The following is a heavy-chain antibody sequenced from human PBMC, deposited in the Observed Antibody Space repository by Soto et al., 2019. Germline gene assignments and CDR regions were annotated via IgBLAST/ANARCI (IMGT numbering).Heavy chain of an antibody. D-gene: IGHD3-22*01. CDR1: GFTFSSYW. Sequence: PGGSLRLSCAASGFTFSSYWMSWVRQAPGKGLEWVANIKQDGSEKYYVDSVKGRFTISRDNAKNSLYLQMNSLRAEDTAVYYCARDIDYYDSSGYHNWFDPWGQGTLVTVSS. J-gene: IGHJ5*02. CDR2: IKQDGSEK. CDR3: ARDIDYYDSSGYHNWFDP. V-gene: IGHV3-7*05.